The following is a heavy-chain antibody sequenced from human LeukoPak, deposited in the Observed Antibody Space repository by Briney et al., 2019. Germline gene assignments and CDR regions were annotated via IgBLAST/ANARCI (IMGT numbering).Heavy chain of an antibody. CDR2: IYYSGST. CDR1: GGSISSYY. Sequence: SETLSLTCTVSGGSISSYYWSWIRQPPGKGLEWIGYIYYSGSTNYNPSLKSRVTTSVDTSKNQFSLKLSSVTAADTAVYYCARVGVAFDIWGQGTMVTVSS. V-gene: IGHV4-59*01. CDR3: ARVGVAFDI. D-gene: IGHD2-8*01. J-gene: IGHJ3*02.